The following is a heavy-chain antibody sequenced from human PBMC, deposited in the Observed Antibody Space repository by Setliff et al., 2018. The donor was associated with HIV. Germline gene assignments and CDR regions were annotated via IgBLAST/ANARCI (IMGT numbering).Heavy chain of an antibody. CDR3: ARGIVHLPYYFDY. CDR1: GFTFSSYW. V-gene: IGHV3-74*01. J-gene: IGHJ4*03. D-gene: IGHD3-16*02. CDR2: INSDGSTT. Sequence: GGSLRLSCAASGFTFSSYWMHWVRQAPGKGLVWVSRINSDGSTTSYADSVKGRFTISRDNAKNTLYLRMNSLRAEDTAVYYCARGIVHLPYYFDYWGQGTMVTVSS.